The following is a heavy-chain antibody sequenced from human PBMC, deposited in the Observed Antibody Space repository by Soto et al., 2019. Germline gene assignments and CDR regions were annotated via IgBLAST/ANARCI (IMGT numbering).Heavy chain of an antibody. CDR1: GYSFTSYW. Sequence: GESLKISCKGSGYSFTSYWIGWVRQMPGKGLEWMGIIYPGDSDTRYSPSFQGQVTISADKSISTAYLLWSSLKASDTAMYYCARREILVVPAAKARDYYYYHYMDVWGKGTTVTVSS. V-gene: IGHV5-51*01. CDR2: IYPGDSDT. CDR3: ARREILVVPAAKARDYYYYHYMDV. D-gene: IGHD2-2*01. J-gene: IGHJ6*03.